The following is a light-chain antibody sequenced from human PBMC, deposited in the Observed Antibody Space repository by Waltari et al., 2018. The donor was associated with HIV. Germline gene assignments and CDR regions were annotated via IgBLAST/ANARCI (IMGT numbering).Light chain of an antibody. Sequence: ASVSGSPGQSITISCTGTSSDVGGYNYVSWYQHHPGKAPKLLIYEVSNRPSGVSNRFSGSKSGNTASLIISGLQAEDEADYYCSSYTSSSTLAVFGGGTKLTVL. J-gene: IGLJ2*01. CDR1: SSDVGGYNY. CDR3: SSYTSSSTLAV. V-gene: IGLV2-14*01. CDR2: EVS.